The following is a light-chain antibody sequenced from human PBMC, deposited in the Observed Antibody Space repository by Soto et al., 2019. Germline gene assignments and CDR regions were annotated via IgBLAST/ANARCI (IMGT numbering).Light chain of an antibody. J-gene: IGKJ1*01. V-gene: IGKV3-15*01. CDR1: KSVNSN. Sequence: EVVMTQSPATLSVSPGERVTLSCRASKSVNSNLAWYQQKPGQPPRLLISGVSTRATGIPARFSGSGSGTEFTLTISSLQSEDVAVYFCQQDSERWTFGQGTKVEIK. CDR3: QQDSERWT. CDR2: GVS.